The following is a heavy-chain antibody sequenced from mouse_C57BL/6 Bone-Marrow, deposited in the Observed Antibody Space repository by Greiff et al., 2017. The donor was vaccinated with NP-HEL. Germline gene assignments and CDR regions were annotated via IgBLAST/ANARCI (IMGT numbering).Heavy chain of an antibody. Sequence: EVKVEESGGGLVKPGGSLKLSCAASGFTFSSYAMSWVRQTPEKRLEWVATISDGGSYTYYPDNVKGRFTISRDNAKNNLYLQMSHLKSEDTAMYYCARDGGYGYWGQGTSVTVSS. CDR2: ISDGGSYT. CDR3: ARDGGYGY. CDR1: GFTFSSYA. V-gene: IGHV5-4*01. D-gene: IGHD3-2*02. J-gene: IGHJ4*01.